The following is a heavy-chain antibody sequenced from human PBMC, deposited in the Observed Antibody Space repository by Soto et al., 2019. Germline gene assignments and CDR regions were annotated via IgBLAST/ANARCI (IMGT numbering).Heavy chain of an antibody. Sequence: EVQLVESGGGLVQPGGSLRLSCAASGFTFSSYWMSWVRQAPGKGLEWVANIKQDGSEKYYVDSVKGRFTISRDNAKNSLYLQMNSLRAEDTAVYYCAREGRISAGAFDIWGQGTMVTVSS. CDR2: IKQDGSEK. CDR3: AREGRISAGAFDI. V-gene: IGHV3-7*01. CDR1: GFTFSSYW. J-gene: IGHJ3*02.